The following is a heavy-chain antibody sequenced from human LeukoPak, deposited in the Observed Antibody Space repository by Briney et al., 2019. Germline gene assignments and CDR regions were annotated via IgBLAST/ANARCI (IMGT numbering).Heavy chain of an antibody. D-gene: IGHD3-3*01. V-gene: IGHV4-34*01. CDR3: ARSYYDFWSGYVGPFDY. CDR2: INHSGST. J-gene: IGHJ4*02. CDR1: GGSFSGYY. Sequence: SETLSLTCAVYGGSFSGYYWSWIRQPPGKGLEWIGEINHSGSTNYNSSLKSRVTISVDTSKNQFSLKLSSVTAADTAVYYCARSYYDFWSGYVGPFDYWGQGTLVTVSS.